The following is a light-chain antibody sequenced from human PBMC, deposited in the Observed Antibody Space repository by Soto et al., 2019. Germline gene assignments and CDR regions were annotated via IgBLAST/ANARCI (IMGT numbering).Light chain of an antibody. J-gene: IGKJ4*01. Sequence: EIVLTQSPGTLSLSPGERATLSCRASQSVSSSYLAWYQQKPGQAPRLLIYGASSRANGIPDRFSGSGSRTDFTLTIGRLEPEDFAVYYCQQYCSSPLTFGGGTKVEIK. V-gene: IGKV3-20*01. CDR1: QSVSSSY. CDR3: QQYCSSPLT. CDR2: GAS.